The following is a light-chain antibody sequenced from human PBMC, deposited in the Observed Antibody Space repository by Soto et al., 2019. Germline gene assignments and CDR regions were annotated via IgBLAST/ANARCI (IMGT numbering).Light chain of an antibody. Sequence: QSALTQPPSASGSPGQSVTISCTGTSSDVGGYNYVSWYQHHPGKAPKLMIYEVSKRPSGVPDRFSGSKSGNTAFLTVSGLQAEDEADYYCNSYAGSNNVVFGGGTKLTVL. CDR2: EVS. CDR3: NSYAGSNNVV. J-gene: IGLJ2*01. V-gene: IGLV2-8*01. CDR1: SSDVGGYNY.